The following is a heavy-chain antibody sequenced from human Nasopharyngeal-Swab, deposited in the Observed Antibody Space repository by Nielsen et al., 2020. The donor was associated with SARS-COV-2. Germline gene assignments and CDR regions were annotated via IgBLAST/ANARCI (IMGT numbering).Heavy chain of an antibody. CDR1: GGSISSYY. J-gene: IGHJ6*02. Sequence: SETLSFTCTVSGGSISSYYWSWIRQPPGKGLEWIGYIYYSGSTNYNPSLKSRVTISVDTSKNQFSLKLSSVTAADTAVYYCARDRGQGWELPFYYYGMDVWGQGTTVTVSS. V-gene: IGHV4-59*13. D-gene: IGHD1-26*01. CDR3: ARDRGQGWELPFYYYGMDV. CDR2: IYYSGST.